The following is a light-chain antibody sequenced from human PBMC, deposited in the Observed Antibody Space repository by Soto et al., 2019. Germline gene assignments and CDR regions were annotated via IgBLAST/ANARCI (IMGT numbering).Light chain of an antibody. J-gene: IGLJ2*01. CDR2: EVN. CDR1: SSDVGGYNY. Sequence: QSALTQPAFVSGSPGQSITISCTGTSSDVGGYNYVSWYQQHPGKAPQLMIFEVNNRPSGVSSRFSGTKSGNTASLTISGLQAEDEADYYCNSYTSSAPLVFGGGTKLTVL. CDR3: NSYTSSAPLV. V-gene: IGLV2-14*01.